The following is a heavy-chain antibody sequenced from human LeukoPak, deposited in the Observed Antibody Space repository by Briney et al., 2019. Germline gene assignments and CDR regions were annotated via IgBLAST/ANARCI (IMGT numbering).Heavy chain of an antibody. Sequence: GGSLRLSCAASGFTFSSYGMPWVRQAPGKGLEWVAVISYDGSNKYYADSVKGRFTISRDNSKNTLYLQMNSLRAEDTAVYYCAKDRVATLYGMDVWGQGTTVTVSS. J-gene: IGHJ6*02. D-gene: IGHD2-15*01. CDR1: GFTFSSYG. CDR2: ISYDGSNK. CDR3: AKDRVATLYGMDV. V-gene: IGHV3-30*18.